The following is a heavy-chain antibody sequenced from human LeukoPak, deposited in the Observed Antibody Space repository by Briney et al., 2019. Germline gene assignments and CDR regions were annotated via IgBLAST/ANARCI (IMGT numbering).Heavy chain of an antibody. CDR1: GFTFSGSA. V-gene: IGHV3-73*01. Sequence: GGALRLSCAASGFTFSGSAMHGVRQASGKGVEWVGQIRTEAKSYATAYAAWVKGRFSSSREDSKNTAYLQMNSLETEDTAVYYCTREKEGYNFGLEYYYYYMDVWGKGTTVTVSS. CDR3: TREKEGYNFGLEYYYYYMDV. J-gene: IGHJ6*03. CDR2: IRTEAKSYAT. D-gene: IGHD5-18*01.